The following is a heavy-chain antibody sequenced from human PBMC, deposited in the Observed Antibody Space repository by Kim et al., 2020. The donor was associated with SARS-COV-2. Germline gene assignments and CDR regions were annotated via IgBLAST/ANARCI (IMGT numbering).Heavy chain of an antibody. CDR1: GGSITNYF. J-gene: IGHJ4*02. D-gene: IGHD2-15*01. CDR2: IYYSGST. V-gene: IGHV4-59*13. Sequence: SETLSLTCTVSGGSITNYFWSWIRQPPGKGLEWIGHIYYSGSTNYTPSLKSRVTISVDTSKNQFSLKLSSVTAADTAVYYCARAPWLLPDYWGQGTLVTVSS. CDR3: ARAPWLLPDY.